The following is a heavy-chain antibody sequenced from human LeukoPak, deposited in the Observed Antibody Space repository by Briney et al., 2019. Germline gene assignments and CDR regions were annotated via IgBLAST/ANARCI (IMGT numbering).Heavy chain of an antibody. J-gene: IGHJ3*01. D-gene: IGHD2-2*01. V-gene: IGHV3-23*01. CDR2: INGGGGDT. CDR3: ARCTASCYANAFDV. CDR1: GFTFKNNA. Sequence: GGTLRLSCAASGFTFKNNAMTWVRQAPGRGLGWGSAINGGGGDTEYAHSVKGRFTIPRANYKNTLHLQMNSLRPEDTAVYYCARCTASCYANAFDVWGQGTLLPVSS.